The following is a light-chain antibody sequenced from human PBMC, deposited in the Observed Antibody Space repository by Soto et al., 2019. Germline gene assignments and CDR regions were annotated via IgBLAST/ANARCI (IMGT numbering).Light chain of an antibody. J-gene: IGKJ5*01. CDR3: QQYDNWPIT. CDR1: QSFGGD. CDR2: GAS. Sequence: ERLITQSPTTLSVSPGERATLSCRTSQSFGGDLAWYQQKPGQAPRLLIYGASTRATGIPDRFSGSGSGTEFTLTISSLQSEDFAVYYCQQYDNWPITFGQGTRLEIK. V-gene: IGKV3-15*01.